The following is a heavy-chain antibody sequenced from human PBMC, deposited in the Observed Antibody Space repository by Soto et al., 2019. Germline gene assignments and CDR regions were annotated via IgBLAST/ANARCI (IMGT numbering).Heavy chain of an antibody. Sequence: EVQLLESGGGLAQPGGSLRLSCAASRFTFSSYALSWVRQAPGKGLEWVSAISPSGANTYYADSVKGRFTISRDNSKGTLYLEMNSLRTEDTGLYYCAKGSNGEYDYWGQGTLVTVSS. J-gene: IGHJ4*02. V-gene: IGHV3-23*01. CDR2: ISPSGANT. D-gene: IGHD4-17*01. CDR1: RFTFSSYA. CDR3: AKGSNGEYDY.